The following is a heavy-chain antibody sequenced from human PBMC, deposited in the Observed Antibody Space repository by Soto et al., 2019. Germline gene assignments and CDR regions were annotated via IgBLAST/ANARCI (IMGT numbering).Heavy chain of an antibody. J-gene: IGHJ4*02. CDR1: GFTFSAYT. V-gene: IGHV3-30-3*01. CDR3: GRDRRFGNGYSLGFDY. Sequence: QVQLVESGGGVVQPGRSLRLSCAASGFTFSAYTMHWVRQAPGKGLEWVAAVSFDGSNKYYADSVKDRFTISRDNSKNTGYVHMNSLRVEDTAVYYCGRDRRFGNGYSLGFDYWGQGTLVTVSS. CDR2: VSFDGSNK. D-gene: IGHD3-16*01.